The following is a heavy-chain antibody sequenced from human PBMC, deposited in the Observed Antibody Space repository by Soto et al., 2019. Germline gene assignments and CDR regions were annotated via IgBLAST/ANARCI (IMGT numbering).Heavy chain of an antibody. Sequence: GGSLRLSCAASGFTFDDYAMHWVRQAPGKGLEWVSGISWNSGSIGYADSVKGRFTISRDNAKNSLYLQMNSLRAEDTALYYCAKDQSLYDSSGYYDWGQGXLVTVYS. CDR2: ISWNSGSI. V-gene: IGHV3-9*01. CDR1: GFTFDDYA. CDR3: AKDQSLYDSSGYYD. D-gene: IGHD3-22*01. J-gene: IGHJ4*02.